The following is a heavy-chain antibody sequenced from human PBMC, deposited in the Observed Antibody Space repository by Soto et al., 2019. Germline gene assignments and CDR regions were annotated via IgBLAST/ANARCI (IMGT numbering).Heavy chain of an antibody. CDR2: TYYRSKWYN. CDR3: ATAGSSRFESRNWFDP. J-gene: IGHJ5*02. V-gene: IGHV6-1*01. Sequence: SQPLSLTCAISWVSFSSNIASCNCIRQSPSRGLEWLGRTYYRSKWYNDYAVSVKSRITINPDTSKNQFSLQLNSVTPEDTAVYYCATAGSSRFESRNWFDPWGQGTLVTV. CDR1: WVSFSSNIAS. D-gene: IGHD6-13*01.